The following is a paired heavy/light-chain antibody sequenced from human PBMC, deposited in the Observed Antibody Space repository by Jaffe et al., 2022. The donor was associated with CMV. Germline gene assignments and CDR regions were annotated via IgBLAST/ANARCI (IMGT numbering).Heavy chain of an antibody. D-gene: IGHD3-16*01. CDR3: ARGGRYSPGKIYDYVWGSQSTTTYYYYYMDV. J-gene: IGHJ6*03. V-gene: IGHV1-69*09. CDR1: GGTFSSYA. Sequence: QVQLVQSGAEVKKPGSSVKVSCKASGGTFSSYAISWVRQAPGQGLEWMGRIIPILGIANYAQKFQGRVTITADKSTSTAYMELSSLRSEDTAVYYCARGGRYSPGKIYDYVWGSQSTTTYYYYYMDVWGKGTTVTVSS. CDR2: IIPILGIA.
Light chain of an antibody. CDR2: GAS. V-gene: IGKV3-20*01. Sequence: EIVLTQSPGTLSLSPGERATLSCRASQSVSSSYLAWYQQKPGQAPRLLIYGASSRATGIPDRFSGSGSGTDFTLTISRLEPEDFAVYYCQQYGSSPPITFGPGTKVDIK. J-gene: IGKJ3*01. CDR3: QQYGSSPPIT. CDR1: QSVSSSY.